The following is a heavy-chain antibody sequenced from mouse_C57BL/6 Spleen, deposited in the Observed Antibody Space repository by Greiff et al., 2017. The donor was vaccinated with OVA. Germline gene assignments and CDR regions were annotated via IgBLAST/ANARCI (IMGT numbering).Heavy chain of an antibody. J-gene: IGHJ2*01. D-gene: IGHD1-1*01. CDR1: GFTFSSYG. Sequence: EVQLVESGGDLVKPGGSLKLSCAASGFTFSSYGMSWVRQTPDKRLEWVATISSGGSYTYYPDSVKGRFTISRDNAKNTLYLQMSSLKSEDTAMYYCARHRSSLDYWGQGTTLTVSS. V-gene: IGHV5-6*01. CDR2: ISSGGSYT. CDR3: ARHRSSLDY.